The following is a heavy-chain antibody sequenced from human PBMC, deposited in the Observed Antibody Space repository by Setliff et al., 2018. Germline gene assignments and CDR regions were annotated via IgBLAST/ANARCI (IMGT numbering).Heavy chain of an antibody. CDR2: IYTSGST. CDR3: ARDRDYNNVYYYYGMDV. Sequence: SETLSLTCTASGDSISRGSYYWSWIRQPAGKGLEWIGRIYTSGSTNYNPSLKSRVTISVDTSKNQFSLKLTSVTAADTAVYYCARDRDYNNVYYYYGMDVWGPGTTVTVS. J-gene: IGHJ6*02. CDR1: GDSISRGSYY. V-gene: IGHV4-61*02. D-gene: IGHD4-4*01.